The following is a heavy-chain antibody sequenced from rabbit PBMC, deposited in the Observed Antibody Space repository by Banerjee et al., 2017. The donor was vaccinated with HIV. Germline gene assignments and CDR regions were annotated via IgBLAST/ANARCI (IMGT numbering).Heavy chain of an antibody. CDR1: GFSFSGGYD. D-gene: IGHD6-1*01. V-gene: IGHV1S40*01. Sequence: QELVESGGGLVQPGESLKLSCKASGFSFSGGYDMCWGRQAPGKGLEWVACIVVGSSGSSYYARGAKGRFTISKTSSTTVTLQMTSLTAADTANYFCARDGDGGYTYPNWLDLWGPGTLVTVS. CDR3: ARDGDGGYTYPNWLDL. CDR2: IVVGSSGSS. J-gene: IGHJ5*01.